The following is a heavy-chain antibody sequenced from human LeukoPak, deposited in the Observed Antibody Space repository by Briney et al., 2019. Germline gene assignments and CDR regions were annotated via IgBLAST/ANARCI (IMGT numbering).Heavy chain of an antibody. Sequence: GESLKISCQSSGYTFTSYWIGWVRQMPGKGLEWMGIIYPGDSDTRYSPSFQGQVTISADKSISTAYLQWSSLKASDTAMYYCARSEGYCSGGSCYSANWFDPWGQGTLVTVSS. D-gene: IGHD2-15*01. J-gene: IGHJ5*02. CDR2: IYPGDSDT. CDR1: GYTFTSYW. CDR3: ARSEGYCSGGSCYSANWFDP. V-gene: IGHV5-51*01.